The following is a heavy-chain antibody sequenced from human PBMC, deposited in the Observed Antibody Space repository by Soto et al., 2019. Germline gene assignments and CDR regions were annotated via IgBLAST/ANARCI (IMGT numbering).Heavy chain of an antibody. J-gene: IGHJ6*02. CDR1: GGTFSSFS. CDR2: IMPIVGTA. CDR3: ALGNAMDV. Sequence: QVQLVQSGAEVKNPGSSVKVSCRASGGTFSSFSINWVRQAPGQGLEWMGGIMPIVGTASYAQKFQGRVTITADGSTSTANMELSSLRSEDTAVYYCALGNAMDVWGQGTTVTVSS. D-gene: IGHD7-27*01. V-gene: IGHV1-69*01.